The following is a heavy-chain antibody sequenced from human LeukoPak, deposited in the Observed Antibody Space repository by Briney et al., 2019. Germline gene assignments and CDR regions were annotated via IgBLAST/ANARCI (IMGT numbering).Heavy chain of an antibody. Sequence: GGSLRLSCAASGFTFDDYAMHWVRQAPGKGLEWVSGISWNSGNIGYADSVKGRFTISRDNAKNSLYLQMNSLRAEDTALYYCAKALGDAFDIWGQGTMVTVSS. CDR3: AKALGDAFDI. D-gene: IGHD6-6*01. CDR1: GFTFDDYA. V-gene: IGHV3-9*01. CDR2: ISWNSGNI. J-gene: IGHJ3*02.